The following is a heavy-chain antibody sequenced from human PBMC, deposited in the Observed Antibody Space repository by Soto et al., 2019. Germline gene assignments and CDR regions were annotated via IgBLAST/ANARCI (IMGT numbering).Heavy chain of an antibody. Sequence: XAILSLTCAVSGDSISGYYWTWIRQPPGKGLEWVGSISYSGTTDYNPSLKSRVSLSVDTSKNQFSLKLRSVTAADTAVYYCARHRGATTVYWGQGTVVTVS. CDR2: ISYSGTT. J-gene: IGHJ4*02. CDR3: ARHRGATTVY. CDR1: GDSISGYY. D-gene: IGHD1-26*01. V-gene: IGHV4-39*01.